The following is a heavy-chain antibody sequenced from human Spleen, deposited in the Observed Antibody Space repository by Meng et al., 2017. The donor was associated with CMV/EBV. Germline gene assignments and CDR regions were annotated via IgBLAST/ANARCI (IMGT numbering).Heavy chain of an antibody. CDR2: IGGSGGGA. CDR1: GFTFSVYA. V-gene: IGHV3-23*01. CDR3: ARLGAPTRRYFDY. D-gene: IGHD1-26*01. Sequence: SVSGFTFSVYAMSWVRQAPGKGLEWVSAIGGSGGGAYYADSVKGRLTISRDNSKNTLYLQMNSLRAEDTAVYYCARLGAPTRRYFDYWGQGTLVTVSS. J-gene: IGHJ4*02.